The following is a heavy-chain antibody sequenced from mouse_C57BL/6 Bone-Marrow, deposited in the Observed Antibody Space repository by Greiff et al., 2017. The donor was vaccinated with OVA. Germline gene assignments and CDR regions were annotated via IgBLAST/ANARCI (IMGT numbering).Heavy chain of an antibody. Sequence: EVQRVESGPELVKPGASVKIPCKASGYTFTDYNMDWVKQSHGKSLEWIGDINPNNGGTIYNQKFKGKATLTVDKSSSTAYMELRSLTSEDTAVYYCARPHYYGSSMDYWGQGTSVTVSS. CDR3: ARPHYYGSSMDY. V-gene: IGHV1-18*01. CDR2: INPNNGGT. CDR1: GYTFTDYN. D-gene: IGHD1-1*01. J-gene: IGHJ4*01.